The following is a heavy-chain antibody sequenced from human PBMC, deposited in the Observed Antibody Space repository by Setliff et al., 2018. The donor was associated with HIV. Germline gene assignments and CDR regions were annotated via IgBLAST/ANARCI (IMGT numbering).Heavy chain of an antibody. Sequence: SETLSLTCTVSGGSISSYYWSWIRQPPGKGLEWIGYIYTGGSTNYNPSLKSRVTISVDTSKSQFSLKLNSVTAADTAVYYCARELGASPHDVFDIWGQGTMVTVSS. CDR2: IYTGGST. J-gene: IGHJ3*02. CDR1: GGSISSYY. V-gene: IGHV4-4*08. D-gene: IGHD3-16*01. CDR3: ARELGASPHDVFDI.